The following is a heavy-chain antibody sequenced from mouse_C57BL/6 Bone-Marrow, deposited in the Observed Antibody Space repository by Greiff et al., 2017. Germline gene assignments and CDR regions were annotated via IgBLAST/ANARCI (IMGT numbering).Heavy chain of an antibody. CDR3: ARDRTGYGVPHWYFDV. CDR2: INYDGSRT. Sequence: EVKLVESEGGLVQPGSSMQLSCTASGFTFSDYYMAWVRQVPEKGLEWVANINYDGSRTYYLDSLKSRFIISRDNAKNILYLQMSSLKAEDTATYDCARDRTGYGVPHWYFDVWGTGTTGTVSS. V-gene: IGHV5-16*01. CDR1: GFTFSDYY. D-gene: IGHD3-1*01. J-gene: IGHJ1*03.